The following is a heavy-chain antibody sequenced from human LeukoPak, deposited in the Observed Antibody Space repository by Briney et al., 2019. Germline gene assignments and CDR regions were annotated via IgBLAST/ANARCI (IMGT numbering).Heavy chain of an antibody. CDR2: ITHSGST. CDR3: ARSPYSGFYYFDY. J-gene: IGHJ4*02. D-gene: IGHD5-12*01. V-gene: IGHV4-34*01. Sequence: PSETLSLTCAVYGGSFSNYYWSWIRQSPGKGLEWIGEITHSGSTNYNPSLKSRVTISVDTSKNQFSLKLSSVTAADTAVYYCARSPYSGFYYFDYWGQGTLVTVSS. CDR1: GGSFSNYY.